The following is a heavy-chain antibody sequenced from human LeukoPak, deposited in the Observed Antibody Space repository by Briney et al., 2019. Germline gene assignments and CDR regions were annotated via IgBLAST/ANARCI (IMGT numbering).Heavy chain of an antibody. CDR3: ARGGGLDV. D-gene: IGHD3-16*01. CDR2: INHNGNVN. J-gene: IGHJ6*02. Sequence: GGSLRLSCAASGFTFSSYWMNWARQAPGKGLEWVASINHNGNVNYYVDSVKGRFTISRDDAKNSLYLQMSNLRAEDTAVYFCARGGGLDVWGQGATVTVSS. CDR1: GFTFSSYW. V-gene: IGHV3-7*03.